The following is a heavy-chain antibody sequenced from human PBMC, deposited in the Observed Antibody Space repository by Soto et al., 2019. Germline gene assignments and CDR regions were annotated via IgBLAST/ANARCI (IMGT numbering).Heavy chain of an antibody. CDR1: GFTFSSYW. J-gene: IGHJ4*02. V-gene: IGHV3-7*05. CDR2: IKQDGSEK. CDR3: ARDQGAWIQLWLGIDY. Sequence: PGGSLRLSCAASGFTFSSYWMSWVRQAPGKGLEWVANIKQDGSEKYYVDSVKGRFTISRDNAKNSLYLQMNSLRAEDTAVYYCARDQGAWIQLWLGIDYWGQGTLVTVSS. D-gene: IGHD5-18*01.